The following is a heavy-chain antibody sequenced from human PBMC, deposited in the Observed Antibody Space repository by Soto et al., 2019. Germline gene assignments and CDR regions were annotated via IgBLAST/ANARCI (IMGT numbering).Heavy chain of an antibody. Sequence: QTGGSLRLSCAASGFTFSSYGMHWVRQAPGKGLEWVAVISYDGGNKYYADSVKGRFTISRDNSKNTLYLQMNSLRAEDTAVYYCAKDHGAGGGMGYYMDVWGKGTTVTVSS. CDR1: GFTFSSYG. V-gene: IGHV3-30*18. J-gene: IGHJ6*03. CDR2: ISYDGGNK. CDR3: AKDHGAGGGMGYYMDV. D-gene: IGHD3-10*01.